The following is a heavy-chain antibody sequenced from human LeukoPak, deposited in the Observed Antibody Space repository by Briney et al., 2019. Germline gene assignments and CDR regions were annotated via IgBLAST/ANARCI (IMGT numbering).Heavy chain of an antibody. Sequence: ASVKVSCKASGYTFTDYNMHWVRQAPGQGPEWMGWMSPHSGDTNYAQRFRGRVTMTRDTSITTAYMELTSLTSDDTAVYYCVRDLYMASPSPDYWGRGTLVTVSS. V-gene: IGHV1-2*02. CDR2: MSPHSGDT. J-gene: IGHJ4*02. CDR1: GYTFTDYN. CDR3: VRDLYMASPSPDY. D-gene: IGHD4-11*01.